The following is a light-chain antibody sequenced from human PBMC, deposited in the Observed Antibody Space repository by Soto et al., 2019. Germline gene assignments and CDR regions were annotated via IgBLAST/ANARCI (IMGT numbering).Light chain of an antibody. Sequence: QSALTQPASVSGSPGHSITISCTGTSSDVGSYNLVSWYQHHPGKAPKLMIYEDSKRPSGVSNRFSGSKSGNTASLTISGLQAEDEADYYCCSYAGSSTLVFGGGTKVTVL. V-gene: IGLV2-23*01. CDR1: SSDVGSYNL. CDR3: CSYAGSSTLV. CDR2: EDS. J-gene: IGLJ2*01.